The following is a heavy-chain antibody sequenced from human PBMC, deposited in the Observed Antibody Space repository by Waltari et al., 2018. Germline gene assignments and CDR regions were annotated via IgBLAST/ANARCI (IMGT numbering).Heavy chain of an antibody. Sequence: EVQLLESGGGLVQPGGSLRLSCAASGFTFSSYAMSWVRQAPGKGLEWVSVIYSGGSTYYADSVKGRFTISRDNSKNTLYLQMNSLRAEDTAVYYCAKDRKSAAAGPKGAFDIWGQGTMVTVSS. J-gene: IGHJ3*02. CDR2: IYSGGST. V-gene: IGHV3-23*03. CDR1: GFTFSSYA. D-gene: IGHD6-13*01. CDR3: AKDRKSAAAGPKGAFDI.